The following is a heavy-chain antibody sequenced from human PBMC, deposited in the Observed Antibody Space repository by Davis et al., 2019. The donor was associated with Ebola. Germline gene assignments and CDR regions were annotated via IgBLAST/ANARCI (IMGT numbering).Heavy chain of an antibody. Sequence: PGGSPRLSCAASGFTFSSYGMHWVRQAPGKGLEWVAVIWYDGSNKYYADSVKGRFTISRDNSKNTLYLQMNSLRAEDTAVYYCARDRSPYCGGDCHFDYWGQGTLVTVSS. CDR2: IWYDGSNK. CDR1: GFTFSSYG. V-gene: IGHV3-33*01. CDR3: ARDRSPYCGGDCHFDY. J-gene: IGHJ4*02. D-gene: IGHD2-21*01.